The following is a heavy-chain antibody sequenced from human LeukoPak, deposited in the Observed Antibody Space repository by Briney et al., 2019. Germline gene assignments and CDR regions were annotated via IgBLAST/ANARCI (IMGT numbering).Heavy chain of an antibody. CDR2: INWNGGST. CDR1: GFTFSSYW. V-gene: IGHV3-20*01. D-gene: IGHD3-10*01. Sequence: GGSLRLSCAASGFTFSSYWMSWVRQAPGKGLEWVSGINWNGGSTGYADSVKGRFTISRDNAKNSLYLQMNSLRAEDTALYHCARDGFGGARGAFDIWGQGTMVTVSS. CDR3: ARDGFGGARGAFDI. J-gene: IGHJ3*02.